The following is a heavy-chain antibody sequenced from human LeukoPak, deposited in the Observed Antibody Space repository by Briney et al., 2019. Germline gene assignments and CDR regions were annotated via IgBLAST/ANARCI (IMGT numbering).Heavy chain of an antibody. CDR1: ALTFSGYA. V-gene: IGHV3-23*01. CDR2: ISGTGGST. Sequence: SGGSLRLSCAASALTFSGYAMSWVRQAPGKGLEWVSGISGTGGSTYYADSVKGRFTISRDNSKNTLYLQMNSLRAEDTAVYYCAKDAYDYVWGSYRFGSSFDYWGQGPLVPVSS. J-gene: IGHJ4*02. D-gene: IGHD3-16*02. CDR3: AKDAYDYVWGSYRFGSSFDY.